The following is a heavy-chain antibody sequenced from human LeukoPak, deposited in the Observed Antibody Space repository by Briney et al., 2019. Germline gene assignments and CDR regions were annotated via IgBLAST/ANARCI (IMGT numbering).Heavy chain of an antibody. CDR2: IYYSGST. Sequence: ASETLSLTRTVSGGSVSSGSYYWSWIRQPPGKGLEWVGYIYYSGSTNYNPSLKSRVTISVDTSKNQFSLKLSSVTAADTAVYYCARVVVPAENWFDPWGQGTLVTVSS. D-gene: IGHD2-2*01. CDR3: ARVVVPAENWFDP. V-gene: IGHV4-61*01. J-gene: IGHJ5*02. CDR1: GGSVSSGSYY.